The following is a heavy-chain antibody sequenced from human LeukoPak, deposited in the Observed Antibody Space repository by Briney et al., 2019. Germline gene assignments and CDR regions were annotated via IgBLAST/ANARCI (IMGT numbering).Heavy chain of an antibody. J-gene: IGHJ4*02. CDR2: ISGSGGST. V-gene: IGHV3-23*01. Sequence: GGSLRLSCAASGFTFSSYAMSWVRQAPGKGLEWVSAISGSGGSTYYADSVKSRFTISRDNSKNTLYLQMNSLRAEDTAVYYCAKDATMGYDSSGYYYYFDYWGQGTLVTVSS. CDR1: GFTFSSYA. D-gene: IGHD3-22*01. CDR3: AKDATMGYDSSGYYYYFDY.